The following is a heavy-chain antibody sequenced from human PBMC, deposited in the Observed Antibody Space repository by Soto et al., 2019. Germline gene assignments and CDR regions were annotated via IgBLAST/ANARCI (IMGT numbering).Heavy chain of an antibody. V-gene: IGHV4-30-4*01. D-gene: IGHD3-10*02. Sequence: SETLSLTCSVSGGSIGSGNFYWSWIRQPPGKGLEWLTSIYHTGTIYITPSLRSRLTISSDKSRNQFSLNLTSVTAADTALYFCARQNVQIGPGFFDYWGRGTLVTVSS. CDR3: ARQNVQIGPGFFDY. CDR1: GGSIGSGNFY. J-gene: IGHJ4*02. CDR2: IYHTGTI.